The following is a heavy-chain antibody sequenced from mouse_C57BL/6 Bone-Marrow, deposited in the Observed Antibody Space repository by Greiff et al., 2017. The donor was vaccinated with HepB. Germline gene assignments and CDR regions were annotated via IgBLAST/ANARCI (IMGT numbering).Heavy chain of an antibody. Sequence: QVHVKQSGAELVKPGASVKLSCKASGYTFTEYTIHWVKQRSGQGLEWIGWFYPGSGSIKYNEKFKDKATLTADKSSSTVYMELSRLTSEDSAVYFCARHEEGGDGGYYFDYWGQGTTLTVSS. CDR3: ARHEEGGDGGYYFDY. CDR1: GYTFTEYT. V-gene: IGHV1-62-2*01. J-gene: IGHJ2*01. CDR2: FYPGSGSI. D-gene: IGHD1-2*01.